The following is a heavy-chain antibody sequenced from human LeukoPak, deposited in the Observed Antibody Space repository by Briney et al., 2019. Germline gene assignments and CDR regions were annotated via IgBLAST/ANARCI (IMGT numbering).Heavy chain of an antibody. CDR1: GFTFRTYA. D-gene: IGHD6-19*01. CDR3: ARDGSYSSGWYDY. V-gene: IGHV3-23*01. J-gene: IGHJ4*02. CDR2: VSGSGGST. Sequence: GGSLRLSCAASGFTFRTYAMTWVRQAPGKGLEWVSGVSGSGGSTYYADSVKGRFTISRDNSKNTLDLQMNSLRAEDTAVYYCARDGSYSSGWYDYWGQGTLVTVSS.